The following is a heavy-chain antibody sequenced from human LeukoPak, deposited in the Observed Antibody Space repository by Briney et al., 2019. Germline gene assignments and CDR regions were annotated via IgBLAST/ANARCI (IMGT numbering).Heavy chain of an antibody. D-gene: IGHD6-13*01. Sequence: PGRSLRLCCAASGFTFSSYGMHWVRQAPGKGLEWVAVIWHDGSNKNYADSVKGRFTISRDNSKNTLYLQMDSLRAEDTAVYYCTRDVGSSPFDHWGQGTLVTVSS. J-gene: IGHJ4*02. CDR1: GFTFSSYG. V-gene: IGHV3-33*01. CDR3: TRDVGSSPFDH. CDR2: IWHDGSNK.